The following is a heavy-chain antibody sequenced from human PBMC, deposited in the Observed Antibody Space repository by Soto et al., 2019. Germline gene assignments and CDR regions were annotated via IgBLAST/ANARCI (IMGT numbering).Heavy chain of an antibody. CDR2: IWHDGMNK. CDR3: ARDRGSDDPIDY. Sequence: QVQLVESGGGVVQPERSLTLSCAASGFTFSSYGMHWVRQAPGKGLEWLAVIWHDGMNKYYADSVRGRFTISRDNSKNTLYLQMNSLRAEDTAVYYCARDRGSDDPIDYWGQGTLVTVSS. J-gene: IGHJ4*02. V-gene: IGHV3-33*01. D-gene: IGHD3-10*01. CDR1: GFTFSSYG.